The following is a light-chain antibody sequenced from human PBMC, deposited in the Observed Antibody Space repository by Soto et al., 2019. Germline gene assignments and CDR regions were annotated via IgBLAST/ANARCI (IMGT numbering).Light chain of an antibody. CDR3: SSYTSSSPWV. J-gene: IGLJ1*01. CDR1: SSDVGAYNY. V-gene: IGLV2-14*01. CDR2: DVN. Sequence: QSALTQPASVSGSPGQSITISCTGTSSDVGAYNYVSWYQQHPGKAPKLMIYDVNNRPSGVSNRFSGCKSGNTASLTISGLQAEDEADYYCSSYTSSSPWVFGTGTKLTVL.